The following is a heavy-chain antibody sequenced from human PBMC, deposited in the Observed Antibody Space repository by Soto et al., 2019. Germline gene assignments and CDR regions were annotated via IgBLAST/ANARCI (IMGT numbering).Heavy chain of an antibody. V-gene: IGHV3-30-3*01. D-gene: IGHD2-21*02. J-gene: IGHJ4*02. CDR3: ARGAHIMVVTANY. CDR2: ISYDEINK. Sequence: GGSLRLSCAVSGFTFSGYNMYLVRQAPGKGLEWVALISYDEINKYYADSVKGRFTISRDNSKNTLYLQMSSLRAEDTAVYYCARGAHIMVVTANYWGQGTLVTVSS. CDR1: GFTFSGYN.